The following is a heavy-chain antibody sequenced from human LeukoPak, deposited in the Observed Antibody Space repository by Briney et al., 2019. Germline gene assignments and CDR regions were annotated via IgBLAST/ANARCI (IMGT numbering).Heavy chain of an antibody. V-gene: IGHV1-2*06. Sequence: ASVKVSCKASGYTFTGYYMHWVRQAPGQGLEWMGRINPNSGGTNYAQKFQGRVTMTRDTSISAAYMELSRLRSDDTAVYYCATTSCKRVRGGQCPLYYYMGVWGKGTTVTVYS. J-gene: IGHJ6*03. CDR3: ATTSCKRVRGGQCPLYYYMGV. CDR2: INPNSGGT. CDR1: GYTFTGYY. D-gene: IGHD3-10*01.